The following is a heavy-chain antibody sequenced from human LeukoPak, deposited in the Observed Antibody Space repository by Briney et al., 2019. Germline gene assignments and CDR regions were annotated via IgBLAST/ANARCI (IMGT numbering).Heavy chain of an antibody. CDR1: GGSISSYY. V-gene: IGHV4-59*01. Sequence: SETLSLTCTVFGGSISSYYWSWIRQPPGKGLEWFGYIYYSGSTNYNPSLKSRVTISVDTSKNQFSLKLSSVTAADTAVYYCARTDYGGKGVYFDYWGQGTLVTVSS. CDR3: ARTDYGGKGVYFDY. CDR2: IYYSGST. J-gene: IGHJ4*02. D-gene: IGHD4-23*01.